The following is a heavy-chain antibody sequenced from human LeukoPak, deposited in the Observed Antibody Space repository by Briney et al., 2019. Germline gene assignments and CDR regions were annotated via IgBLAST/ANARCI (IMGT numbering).Heavy chain of an antibody. V-gene: IGHV4-59*01. Sequence: PSETLSLTCTVSGVSISTYYWSWIRQPPGKGLEWIGYIYYSGSTNYNPSLKSRVTISVDTSKNQFSLKLSSVTAADTTMYYCARGSGWYAYWGQGTLVTVSS. CDR3: ARGSGWYAY. D-gene: IGHD6-19*01. CDR2: IYYSGST. J-gene: IGHJ4*02. CDR1: GVSISTYY.